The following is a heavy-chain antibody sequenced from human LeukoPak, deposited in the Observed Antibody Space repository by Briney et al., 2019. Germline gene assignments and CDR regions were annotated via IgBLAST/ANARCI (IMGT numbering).Heavy chain of an antibody. J-gene: IGHJ4*02. V-gene: IGHV4-34*01. CDR3: ARGRLDGYFFDY. CDR1: GGSFSGYY. Sequence: SETLSLTCAVYGGSFSGYYWSWIRQPPGKGLEWIGEIHHSGSTNYNPSLKSRVTISLETSKSQLSLKLSSVTAADTAMYYCARGRLDGYFFDYWGQGTLVTVSS. CDR2: IHHSGST.